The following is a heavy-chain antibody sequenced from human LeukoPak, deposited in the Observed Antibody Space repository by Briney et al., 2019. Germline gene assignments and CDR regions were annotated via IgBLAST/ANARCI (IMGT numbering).Heavy chain of an antibody. CDR3: ARAFGGHDEWYYFDY. J-gene: IGHJ4*02. V-gene: IGHV1-8*03. CDR1: GYSFTGYY. Sequence: EASVKVSCKASGYSFTGYYIHWVRQAPGQGLAWMGWMNPNSGNTDYAQKFQGRFTITINTSISTAYMELSSLRSEDTAVYYCARAFGGHDEWYYFDYWGQGTLVTVSS. CDR2: MNPNSGNT. D-gene: IGHD5-12*01.